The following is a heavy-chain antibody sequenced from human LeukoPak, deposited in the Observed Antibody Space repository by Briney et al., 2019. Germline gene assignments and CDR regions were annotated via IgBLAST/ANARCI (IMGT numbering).Heavy chain of an antibody. CDR1: GYSFTSYW. CDR3: ARHPRYCSGGSCYPDAMLDY. J-gene: IGHJ4*02. D-gene: IGHD2-15*01. V-gene: IGHV5-51*01. Sequence: GESLKISCKGSGYSFTSYWIGWVRHMPGKGLEWMGIIYPGDSDTRYSPSFHGQVTISADTSISTAYLQWSSLKASDTAMYYCARHPRYCSGGSCYPDAMLDYWGQGTLVTVSS. CDR2: IYPGDSDT.